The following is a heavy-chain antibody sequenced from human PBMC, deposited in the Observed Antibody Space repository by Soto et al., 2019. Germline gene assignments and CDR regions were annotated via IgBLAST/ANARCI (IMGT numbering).Heavy chain of an antibody. CDR1: GFPFTTYG. D-gene: IGHD3-10*01. J-gene: IGHJ4*02. Sequence: QVLLVESGGGVVQPGRSLRLSCAASGFPFTTYGMHWVREGPGKGLEWVAVISYDGSNRYYADSVKGQLTISRDNSKNTLYLQMNDLRPEDTALYYCVGGQYYFDYRGQGNLVTVSS. V-gene: IGHV3-30*03. CDR2: ISYDGSNR. CDR3: VGGQYYFDY.